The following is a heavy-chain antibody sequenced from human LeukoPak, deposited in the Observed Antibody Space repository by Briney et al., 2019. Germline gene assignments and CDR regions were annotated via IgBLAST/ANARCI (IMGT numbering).Heavy chain of an antibody. CDR3: ARDRTYSSSSWSYYYGMDV. CDR2: INGDGSWT. V-gene: IGHV3-74*01. CDR1: GNYW. J-gene: IGHJ6*02. D-gene: IGHD6-6*01. Sequence: GGSLRLSCAASGNYWMHWVRQAPGKGLVWVSHINGDGSWTTYADSVKGRFTISKDNAKNTVYLQMNSLRAEDTAVYYCARDRTYSSSSWSYYYGMDVWGQGTTVTVSS.